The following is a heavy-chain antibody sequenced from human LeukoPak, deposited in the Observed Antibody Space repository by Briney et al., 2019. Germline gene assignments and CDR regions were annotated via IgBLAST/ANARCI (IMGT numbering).Heavy chain of an antibody. Sequence: PGGSLRLSCAASGFTFSSYGMHWVRQAPGKGLEWVAFVRYDGSNKYYADSVKGRFTISRDNSKNTLYLQMNSLRAEDTAVYYCAKEGSSWFDPWGQGTLVTVSS. D-gene: IGHD3-10*01. CDR2: VRYDGSNK. CDR3: AKEGSSWFDP. V-gene: IGHV3-30*02. J-gene: IGHJ5*02. CDR1: GFTFSSYG.